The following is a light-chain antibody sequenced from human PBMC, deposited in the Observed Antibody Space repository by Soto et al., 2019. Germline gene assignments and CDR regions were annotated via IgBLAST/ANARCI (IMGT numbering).Light chain of an antibody. Sequence: DIQMTRSPSSLSASVGGRVSITCQASQDIRTSLSWFQQKPGRAPKLLIYGASNLETGVTSRFRGSGSGTDFTFTISSLQPEDIATYYCQHYHNLPPFTFGPGTKVDIQ. CDR3: QHYHNLPPFT. CDR2: GAS. CDR1: QDIRTS. J-gene: IGKJ3*01. V-gene: IGKV1-33*01.